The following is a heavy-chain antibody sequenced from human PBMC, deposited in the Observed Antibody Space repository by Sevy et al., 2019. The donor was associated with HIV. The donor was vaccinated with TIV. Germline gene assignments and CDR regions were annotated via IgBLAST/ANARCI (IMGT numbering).Heavy chain of an antibody. CDR1: GGSITSLY. V-gene: IGHV4-59*08. Sequence: SETLSLTCTVSGGSITSLYWNWIRQPPGNGLEWIANIYYNGHINYNPSLKSRVTFSLDTSKNQFSLRLSSVTAADTAMYYCAGENAWGRGYSSGQGTLVTVSS. D-gene: IGHD1-26*01. CDR2: IYYNGHI. J-gene: IGHJ4*02. CDR3: AGENAWGRGYS.